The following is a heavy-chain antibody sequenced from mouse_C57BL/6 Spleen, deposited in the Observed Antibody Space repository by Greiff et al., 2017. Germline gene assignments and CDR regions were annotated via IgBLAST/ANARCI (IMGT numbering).Heavy chain of an antibody. D-gene: IGHD2-4*01. J-gene: IGHJ4*01. Sequence: EVQLQQSGPELVKPGASVKISRKASGYTFTDYYMNWVKQSHGKSLEWIGDINPNNGGTSYNQKFKGKATLTVDKSSSTAYMELRSLTSEDSAVYYCARGYYDYEGVYYAMDYWGQGTSVTVSS. V-gene: IGHV1-26*01. CDR2: INPNNGGT. CDR3: ARGYYDYEGVYYAMDY. CDR1: GYTFTDYY.